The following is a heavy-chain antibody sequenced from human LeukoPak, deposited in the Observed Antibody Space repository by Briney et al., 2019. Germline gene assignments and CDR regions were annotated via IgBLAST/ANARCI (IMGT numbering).Heavy chain of an antibody. CDR3: ARTYYYDSSGYPVFDY. Sequence: ESGPTLVNPTQTLTLTCTFSGFSLSTSGMCVSWIRQPPGKALEWLALIDWDDDKYYSTSLKTRLTISKGTSKSQVVLTMTNMDPVDTATYYCARTYYYDSSGYPVFDYWGQGTLVTVSS. CDR1: GFSLSTSGMC. V-gene: IGHV2-70*01. CDR2: IDWDDDK. D-gene: IGHD3-22*01. J-gene: IGHJ4*02.